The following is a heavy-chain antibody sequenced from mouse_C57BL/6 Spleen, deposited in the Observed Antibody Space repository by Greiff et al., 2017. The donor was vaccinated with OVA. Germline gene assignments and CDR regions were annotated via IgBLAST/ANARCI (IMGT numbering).Heavy chain of an antibody. D-gene: IGHD2-3*01. J-gene: IGHJ3*01. CDR3: TRDGYYGGWFAY. CDR1: GYTFTDYE. V-gene: IGHV1-15*01. Sequence: VKLQESGAELVRPGASVTLSCKASGYTFTDYEMHWVKQTPVHGLEWIGAIDPETGGTAYNQKFKGKAILTADKSSSTAYMELRSLTSEDSAVYYCTRDGYYGGWFAYWGQGTLVTVSA. CDR2: IDPETGGT.